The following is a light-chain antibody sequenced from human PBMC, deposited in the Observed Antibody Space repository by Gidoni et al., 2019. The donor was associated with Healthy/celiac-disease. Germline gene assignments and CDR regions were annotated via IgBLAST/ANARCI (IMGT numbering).Light chain of an antibody. V-gene: IGKV1-39*01. J-gene: IGKJ1*01. CDR3: QQSYSTPRT. Sequence: DIQMTQSPSSLSASVGDRVTITCRASQSISSYLNWYQQKPGKAPNLLIYAAYSLQSGVPSRCSGSGSVTDFTLTISSLQPEDFATYYCQQSYSTPRTFGQGTKVEIK. CDR2: AAY. CDR1: QSISSY.